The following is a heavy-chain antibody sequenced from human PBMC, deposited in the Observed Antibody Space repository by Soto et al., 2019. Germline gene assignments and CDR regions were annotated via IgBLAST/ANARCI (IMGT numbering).Heavy chain of an antibody. Sequence: QMHIQQWGAGLLKPSETLSLTCAVSGGSFNDFYWNWVRQPPGEGLEWIGEVNHAGRTDYNPSLKSRVTISEDRSKNQLSLRLKSVTVADTATYYCARRGRYGGRSYTGWGQGTLVTVSS. D-gene: IGHD2-15*01. CDR2: VNHAGRT. CDR1: GGSFNDFY. V-gene: IGHV4-34*01. J-gene: IGHJ4*02. CDR3: ARRGRYGGRSYTG.